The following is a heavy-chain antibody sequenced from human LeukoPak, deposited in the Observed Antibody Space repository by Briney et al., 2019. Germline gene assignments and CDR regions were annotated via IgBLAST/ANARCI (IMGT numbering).Heavy chain of an antibody. CDR3: ARTPRIMITFGGFLNFDY. D-gene: IGHD3-16*01. V-gene: IGHV1-2*02. Sequence: GASVKVSCKASGYTFTGYYMHWVRQAPGQGLEWMGWINPNSGGTNYAQKFQGRVTMTRDTSISTAYMELSRLRSDDTAVYYCARTPRIMITFGGFLNFDYWGQGTLVTVSS. CDR2: INPNSGGT. J-gene: IGHJ4*02. CDR1: GYTFTGYY.